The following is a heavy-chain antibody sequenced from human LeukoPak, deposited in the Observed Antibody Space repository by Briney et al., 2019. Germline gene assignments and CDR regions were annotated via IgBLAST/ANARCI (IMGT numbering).Heavy chain of an antibody. CDR3: ATAKNPWPQLNWFDL. CDR1: GYTLTELS. Sequence: ASVTVSFKVSGYTLTELSMHWVRQAPGKGRERGGGFDPEDGETIYAQKFQGRVTMTEDTATDTAYMQLSSLRSEDTAVYYCATAKNPWPQLNWFDLWGQGTLVTVSS. CDR2: FDPEDGET. J-gene: IGHJ5*02. V-gene: IGHV1-24*01. D-gene: IGHD5-24*01.